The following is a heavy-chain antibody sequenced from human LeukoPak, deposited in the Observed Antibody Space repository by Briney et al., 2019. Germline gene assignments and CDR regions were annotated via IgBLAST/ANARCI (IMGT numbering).Heavy chain of an antibody. Sequence: SETLSLTCAVSGGSISSGGYSWSWIRQPPGKGLEWIGYIYYSGSTYYNPSLKSRVTISVDTSKNQFSLKLSSVTAADTAVYYCARGDRNGDSSGYYRGDFDYWGQGTLVTVSS. V-gene: IGHV4-30-4*07. J-gene: IGHJ4*02. CDR2: IYYSGST. CDR3: ARGDRNGDSSGYYRGDFDY. CDR1: GGSISSGGYS. D-gene: IGHD3-22*01.